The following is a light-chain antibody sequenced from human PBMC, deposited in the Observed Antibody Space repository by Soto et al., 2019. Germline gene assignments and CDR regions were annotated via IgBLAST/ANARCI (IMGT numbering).Light chain of an antibody. J-gene: IGKJ5*01. V-gene: IGKV3-20*01. CDR1: QRLSSN. CDR2: GAS. Sequence: VLTQCPGTLSLSPGERATLSCRASQRLSSNLAWYQQRPGQAPRLLIYGASSRATGVPDRVSGSGSGTDFTLTINRLEPEDFAVYYRQQYGNFPYTFGQGTRLEIK. CDR3: QQYGNFPYT.